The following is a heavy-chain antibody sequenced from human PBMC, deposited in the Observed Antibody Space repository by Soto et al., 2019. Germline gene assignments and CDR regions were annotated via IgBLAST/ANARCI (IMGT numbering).Heavy chain of an antibody. CDR2: IYKNGNA. V-gene: IGHV4-31*03. Sequence: SLRYSVVDGNRTSDGYYRSMNRQHPGKGLEWIGYIYKNGNAYYNPSLSSRPTISVDTSKNQFSLNLSSVTAADTAAYYCARAAGRTPLDYWGQAILVSVSS. CDR3: ARAAGRTPLDY. D-gene: IGHD6-25*01. CDR1: DGNRTSDGYY. J-gene: IGHJ4*02.